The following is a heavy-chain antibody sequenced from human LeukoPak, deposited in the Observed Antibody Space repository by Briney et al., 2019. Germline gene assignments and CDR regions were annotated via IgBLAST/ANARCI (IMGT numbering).Heavy chain of an antibody. J-gene: IGHJ3*02. CDR1: AYTFTDYY. D-gene: IGHD3-22*01. V-gene: IGHV1-2*02. CDR3: AREYYDTSGRKYPFDI. Sequence: ASVKVSCKASAYTFTDYYMSWVRQAPGQGLEWMGWIDPHSGGTKYAQKFQGRVTMTTDTSISTAYVELSRLRSDDTAVYYCAREYYDTSGRKYPFDIWGQGTMVTVSS. CDR2: IDPHSGGT.